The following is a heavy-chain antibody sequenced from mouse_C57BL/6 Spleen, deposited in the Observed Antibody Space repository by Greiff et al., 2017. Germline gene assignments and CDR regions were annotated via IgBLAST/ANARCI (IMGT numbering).Heavy chain of an antibody. Sequence: EVQLQQSGPVLVKPGASVKMSCKASGYTFTDYYMNWVKQSHGKSLEWIGVINPYNGGTSYNQKFKGKATLTVDKSSSTAYMELNSLTSEDSAVYYCATTAQAFYAMDYWGQGTSVTVAS. CDR2: INPYNGGT. J-gene: IGHJ4*01. D-gene: IGHD3-2*02. V-gene: IGHV1-19*01. CDR3: ATTAQAFYAMDY. CDR1: GYTFTDYY.